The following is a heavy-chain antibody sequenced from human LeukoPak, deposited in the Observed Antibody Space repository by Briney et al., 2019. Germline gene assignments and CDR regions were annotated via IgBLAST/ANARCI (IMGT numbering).Heavy chain of an antibody. CDR3: ARDVAGIGVMGYDVAVVDAGDY. D-gene: IGHD2-15*01. V-gene: IGHV1-18*01. J-gene: IGHJ4*02. CDR1: GYTFSSYG. CDR2: ISTYNGNT. Sequence: ASVTVSCKASGYTFSSYGISWVRQAPGQGLEWMGWISTYNGNTTYAQQLQGRVTMTTDTSTSTAYMELRSLRSDDTAVYYCARDVAGIGVMGYDVAVVDAGDYWGQGTLVIASS.